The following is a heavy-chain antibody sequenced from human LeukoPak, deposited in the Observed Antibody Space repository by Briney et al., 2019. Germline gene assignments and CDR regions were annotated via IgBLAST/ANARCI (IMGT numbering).Heavy chain of an antibody. J-gene: IGHJ4*01. CDR1: GYTFTGYY. D-gene: IGHD5-18*01. V-gene: IGHV1-2*02. Sequence: ASVKVSCKASGYTFTGYYMHWVRQAPGQGLEWMGWINPNSGGTNYAQKFQGRVTMTRDTSVSTAYMELSRLRSDDTAVYYCAREGPYLSYGNDYWGQGTLVTVSS. CDR3: AREGPYLSYGNDY. CDR2: INPNSGGT.